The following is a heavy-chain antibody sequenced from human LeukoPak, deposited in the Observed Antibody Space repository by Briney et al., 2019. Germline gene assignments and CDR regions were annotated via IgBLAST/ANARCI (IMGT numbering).Heavy chain of an antibody. Sequence: SETLSLTCAVYGGSFSGYYWSWIRQPPGKGLEWIGEINHSGSTNYNPSLKSRVTISVDTSKNQFSLKLSSVTAADTAVYYCARGRGGSYYYYYYYMDVWGKETTVTVSS. CDR3: ARGRGGSYYYYYYYMDV. CDR1: GGSFSGYY. J-gene: IGHJ6*03. V-gene: IGHV4-34*01. CDR2: INHSGST. D-gene: IGHD1-26*01.